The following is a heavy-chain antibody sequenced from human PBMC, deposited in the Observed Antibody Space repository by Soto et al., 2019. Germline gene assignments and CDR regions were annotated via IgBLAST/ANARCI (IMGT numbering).Heavy chain of an antibody. Sequence: XESLTISCKASGYKIDTYWIALVRQMSGKGLEWMGILYPGDSDTRYSPSFEGQVTISADKSISTAYLQWSSLKASDTAMYYCARYIPGDFTMDVWGQGTTVTVSS. CDR3: ARYIPGDFTMDV. CDR1: GYKIDTYW. V-gene: IGHV5-51*01. J-gene: IGHJ6*02. D-gene: IGHD3-10*02. CDR2: LYPGDSDT.